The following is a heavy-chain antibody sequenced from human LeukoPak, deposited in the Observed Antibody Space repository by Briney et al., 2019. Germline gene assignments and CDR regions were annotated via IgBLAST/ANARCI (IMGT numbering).Heavy chain of an antibody. CDR2: VSYDGRKN. CDR1: GFTFSSCA. Sequence: GGSLRLSCAASGFTFSSCAMHWVRQAPGKGLEWVAFVSYDGRKNSYADFVKGRFTISRDNSKNTLYLQMNSLRAEDTAVYFCARDLSRTYTVDYWGQGTLVTVSS. J-gene: IGHJ4*02. CDR3: ARDLSRTYTVDY. D-gene: IGHD2-2*02. V-gene: IGHV3-30*04.